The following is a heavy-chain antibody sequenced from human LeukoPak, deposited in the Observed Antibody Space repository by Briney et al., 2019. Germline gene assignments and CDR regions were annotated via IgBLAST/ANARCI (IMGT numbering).Heavy chain of an antibody. V-gene: IGHV1-18*04. CDR2: IGAYNGNT. J-gene: IGHJ5*02. CDR3: ARDWVVVSSSWVWRWFDP. CDR1: GYSFIDFY. D-gene: IGHD6-13*01. Sequence: ASVKVSCKASGYSFIDFYIHFVRQAPGQGLEWMGWIGAYNGNTNYAQKLQGRVTMTTDTSTSTAYMELRSLRSDDTAVYYCARDWVVVSSSWVWRWFDPWGQGTLVTVSS.